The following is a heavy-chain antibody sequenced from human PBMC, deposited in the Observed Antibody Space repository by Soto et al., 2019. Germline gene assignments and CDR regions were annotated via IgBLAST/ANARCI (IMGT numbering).Heavy chain of an antibody. J-gene: IGHJ3*02. V-gene: IGHV4-31*03. Sequence: SETLSLTCTVSGGSISSGGYYWSWIRQHPGKGVEWIAYSYYSGSTYYNPSLKSRVTISVDTSKNQFSLKLSSVTAADTAVYYCARDRYDILTGYLNDAFDIWGQGTMVTVSS. D-gene: IGHD3-9*01. CDR3: ARDRYDILTGYLNDAFDI. CDR2: SYYSGST. CDR1: GGSISSGGYY.